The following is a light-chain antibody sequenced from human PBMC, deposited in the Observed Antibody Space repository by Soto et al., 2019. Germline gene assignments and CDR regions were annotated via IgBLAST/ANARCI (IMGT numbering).Light chain of an antibody. J-gene: IGKJ1*01. CDR1: QSISSW. CDR2: DAS. V-gene: IGKV1-5*01. Sequence: DIQMTQSPSTLSASVGDRVTITCRASQSISSWLTWYQQKPGKAPKLLIYDASSLERGVPSRFSGSGSGTEFTLTISSLQPDDFATYYCQQYNSDPCTFGQGTKVEIK. CDR3: QQYNSDPCT.